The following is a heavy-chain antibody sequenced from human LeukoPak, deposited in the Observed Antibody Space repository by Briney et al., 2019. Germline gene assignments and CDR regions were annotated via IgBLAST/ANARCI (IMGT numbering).Heavy chain of an antibody. V-gene: IGHV4-59*01. Sequence: SETLSLTCTVSGGSISSYYWSWIRQPPGKGLEWIGYIYYSGSTNYNPSLKSRVTISVDTSKNQFSLKLSSVTAADTAGYYCARRAGAYSHPYDYWGQGTLVTVSS. J-gene: IGHJ4*02. CDR2: IYYSGST. CDR1: GGSISSYY. CDR3: ARRAGAYSHPYDY. D-gene: IGHD4/OR15-4a*01.